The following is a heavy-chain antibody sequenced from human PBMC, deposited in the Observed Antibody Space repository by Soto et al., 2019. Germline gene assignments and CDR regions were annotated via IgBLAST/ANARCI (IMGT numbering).Heavy chain of an antibody. J-gene: IGHJ4*02. D-gene: IGHD2-2*01. CDR1: GFTFSSYW. V-gene: IGHV3-7*05. CDR2: IKQDGSEK. CDR3: ARAVVPAAMVYYFDY. Sequence: GGSLRLSCAASGFTFSSYWMSWVRQAPGKGLEWVANIKQDGSEKYYVDSVKGRFTISRDNAKNSLYLQMNSLRAEDTAVYYCARAVVPAAMVYYFDYWGQGTLVTVSS.